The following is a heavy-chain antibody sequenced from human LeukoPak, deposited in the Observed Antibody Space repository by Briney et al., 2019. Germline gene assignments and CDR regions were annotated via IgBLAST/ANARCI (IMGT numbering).Heavy chain of an antibody. V-gene: IGHV1-46*01. D-gene: IGHD5-24*01. CDR2: INPSGGST. J-gene: IGHJ5*02. Sequence: ASVKVSCKASGYTFTSYYMHWVRQAPGQGLEWMGIINPSGGSTSYAQKFQGRVTMTRDTSTSTVYMELSSLRSEDTAVYYCARVSSREGWLQFRGGVEWFDPWGQGTLVTVSS. CDR3: ARVSSREGWLQFRGGVEWFDP. CDR1: GYTFTSYY.